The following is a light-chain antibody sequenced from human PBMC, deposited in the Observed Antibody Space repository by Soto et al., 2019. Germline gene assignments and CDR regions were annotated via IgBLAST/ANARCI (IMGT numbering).Light chain of an antibody. Sequence: DIQMTQSPSSLSASVGDRVPITCPASLYIITLLNWYQEKPGQTPKLLIFDASNLEVGVPSRFSGRGSGTHFPLTITSLQPEDVATDYCQQYDDFPITFDQGTRREIK. CDR1: LYIITL. CDR3: QQYDDFPIT. CDR2: DAS. J-gene: IGKJ5*01. V-gene: IGKV1-33*01.